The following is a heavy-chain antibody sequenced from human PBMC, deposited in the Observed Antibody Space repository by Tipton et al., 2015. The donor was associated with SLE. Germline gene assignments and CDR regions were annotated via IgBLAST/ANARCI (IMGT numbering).Heavy chain of an antibody. V-gene: IGHV4-39*07. CDR3: ARHHHNPIFDS. Sequence: TLSLTCTVSGGSISRSSYYWGWIRQPPGKGLEWIASIFYSGTTFHNPSLKSRVTISVDTSKNHFSLKLNSVTAADTAVYFCARHHHNPIFDSWGQGTLVTVSS. CDR2: IFYSGTT. D-gene: IGHD1-1*01. CDR1: GGSISRSSYY. J-gene: IGHJ4*02.